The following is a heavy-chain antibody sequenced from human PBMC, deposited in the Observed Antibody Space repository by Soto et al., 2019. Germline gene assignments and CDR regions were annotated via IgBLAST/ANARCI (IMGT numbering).Heavy chain of an antibody. V-gene: IGHV1-2*02. D-gene: IGHD3-3*02. Sequence: ASVKVSCKASGYTFTGYYIHWVRQAPGQGLEWMGWIHPNLGGTDHAQKFQGRVTLTRDTSVNTAYMELSNLTSDDTAIYYCARCRKHCWTGSPIDGYGMDVWGQGTKVTVYS. CDR2: IHPNLGGT. J-gene: IGHJ6*02. CDR1: GYTFTGYY. CDR3: ARCRKHCWTGSPIDGYGMDV.